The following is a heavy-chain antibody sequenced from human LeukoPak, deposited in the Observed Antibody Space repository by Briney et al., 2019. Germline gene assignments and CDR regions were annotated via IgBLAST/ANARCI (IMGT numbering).Heavy chain of an antibody. J-gene: IGHJ4*02. CDR3: ARTPSVAVAADFDY. Sequence: PGGSLRLSCAASGFTFSSYAMSWVRQAPGKGLEWVSAISGSGGSTYYADTVKGRFTISRDNAKHSLYLQMNSLRAEDTAVYYCARTPSVAVAADFDYWGQGTLVTVSS. V-gene: IGHV3-23*01. D-gene: IGHD6-19*01. CDR2: ISGSGGST. CDR1: GFTFSSYA.